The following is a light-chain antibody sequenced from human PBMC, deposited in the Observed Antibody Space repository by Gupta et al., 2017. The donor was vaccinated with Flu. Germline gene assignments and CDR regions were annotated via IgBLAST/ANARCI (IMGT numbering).Light chain of an antibody. Sequence: SSVLTQPPSVSVAPGQTARITCGGNNIGSKTVHWYQQQPGQSPVLVVCDDSDRPSGIPERFSGSNSATTATLTITRVEAGDEADYYCQVCDSSNDHVVFGGGTKLTVL. CDR1: NIGSKT. CDR3: QVCDSSNDHVV. V-gene: IGLV3-21*02. CDR2: DDS. J-gene: IGLJ2*01.